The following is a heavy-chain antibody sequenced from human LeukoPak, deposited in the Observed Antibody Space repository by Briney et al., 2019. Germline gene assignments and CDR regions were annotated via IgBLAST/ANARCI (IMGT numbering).Heavy chain of an antibody. D-gene: IGHD2-2*01. Sequence: GGSLRLSCAASGFTFSSYAMSWVRQAPGKGLEWVSVIYSGGSTYYADSVKGRFTISRDNSKNTLYLQMNSLRAEDTAVYYCAVPYCSSTSCYEEGGYWGQGTLVTVSS. V-gene: IGHV3-66*01. CDR1: GFTFSSYA. J-gene: IGHJ4*02. CDR3: AVPYCSSTSCYEEGGY. CDR2: IYSGGST.